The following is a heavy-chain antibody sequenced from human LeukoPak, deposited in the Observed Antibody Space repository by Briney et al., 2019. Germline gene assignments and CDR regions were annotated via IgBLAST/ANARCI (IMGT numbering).Heavy chain of an antibody. J-gene: IGHJ4*02. Sequence: SETLSLTCTVSGGSISSRSYYWGWIRQPPGKGLEWIGSIYYSGSAYYNPSLKSRVTMSVDTSRNQVSLKLSSVTAADTAVYYCARESSGSYIIPYYFDSWGQGTLVTVSS. D-gene: IGHD1-26*01. CDR3: ARESSGSYIIPYYFDS. V-gene: IGHV4-39*07. CDR1: GGSISSRSYY. CDR2: IYYSGSA.